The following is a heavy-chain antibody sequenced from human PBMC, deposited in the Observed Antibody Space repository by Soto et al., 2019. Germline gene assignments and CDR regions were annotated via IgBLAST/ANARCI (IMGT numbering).Heavy chain of an antibody. D-gene: IGHD3-3*01. V-gene: IGHV4-59*01. CDR1: GGSISSYY. J-gene: IGHJ6*02. CDR2: IYYSGST. Sequence: QVQLQESGPGLVKPSETLSLTCTVSGGSISSYYWSWIRQPPGKGLEWIGYIYYSGSTNYNPSLKSRVTISVDTSKNQFSLKLSSVTAADTAVYYCARETASNYDFWSGYYIGSAYYGMDVWGQGTTVTVSS. CDR3: ARETASNYDFWSGYYIGSAYYGMDV.